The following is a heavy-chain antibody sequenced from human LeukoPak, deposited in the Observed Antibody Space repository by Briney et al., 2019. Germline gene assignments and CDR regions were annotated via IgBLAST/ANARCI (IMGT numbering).Heavy chain of an antibody. D-gene: IGHD2-15*01. CDR3: ARDMLVVAATANALDY. V-gene: IGHV3-30-3*01. Sequence: PGRSLRLSCAASGFTFSSYAMHWVRQAPGKGLEWVAVISYDGSNKYYADSVKGRFTISRDNSKNTLYLQMNSLRAEDTAVYYCARDMLVVAATANALDYWGQGTLVTVSS. J-gene: IGHJ4*02. CDR1: GFTFSSYA. CDR2: ISYDGSNK.